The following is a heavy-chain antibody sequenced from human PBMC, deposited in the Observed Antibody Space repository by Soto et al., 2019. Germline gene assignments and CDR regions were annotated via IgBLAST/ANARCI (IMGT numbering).Heavy chain of an antibody. CDR2: ISWNSGSI. J-gene: IGHJ3*02. Sequence: PGGSLRLSCAASGFTFDDYAMHWVRQAPGKGLEWVSGISWNSGSIGYADSVKGRFTISRDNAKNSLYLQMNSLRAEDTALYYCAKDMLVLWFGELSGGAFDIWGQGTMVTVSS. CDR3: AKDMLVLWFGELSGGAFDI. D-gene: IGHD3-10*01. V-gene: IGHV3-9*01. CDR1: GFTFDDYA.